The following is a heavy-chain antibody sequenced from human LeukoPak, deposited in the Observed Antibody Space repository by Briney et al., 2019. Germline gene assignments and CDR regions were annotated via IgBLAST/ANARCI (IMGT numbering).Heavy chain of an antibody. CDR3: ARDRDSSSWYGEAFDY. Sequence: GGSLRLSCAASGFTFSSYAMSWVRQAPGRGLEWVSAISGSGGSTYYADSVKGRFSISRGNSRNTLYVQMNSLRAEDTAVYYCARDRDSSSWYGEAFDYWGQGTLVTVSS. V-gene: IGHV3-23*01. CDR2: ISGSGGST. J-gene: IGHJ4*02. CDR1: GFTFSSYA. D-gene: IGHD6-13*01.